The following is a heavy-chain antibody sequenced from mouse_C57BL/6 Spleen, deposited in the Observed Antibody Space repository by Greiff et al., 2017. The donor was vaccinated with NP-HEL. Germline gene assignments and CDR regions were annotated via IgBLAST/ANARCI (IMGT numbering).Heavy chain of an antibody. CDR2: ISDGGSYT. CDR1: GFTFSSYA. V-gene: IGHV5-4*03. J-gene: IGHJ3*01. D-gene: IGHD2-2*01. Sequence: DVMLVESGGGLVKPGGSLKLSCAASGFTFSSYAMSWVRQTPEKRLEWVATISDGGSYTYYPDNVKGRFTISRDNAKNNLYLQMSHLKSEDTAMYYCASGGYVEGFAYWGQGTLVTVSA. CDR3: ASGGYVEGFAY.